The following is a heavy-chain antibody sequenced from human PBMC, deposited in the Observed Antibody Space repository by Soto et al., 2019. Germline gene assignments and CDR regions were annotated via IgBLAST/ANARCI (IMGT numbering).Heavy chain of an antibody. Sequence: LQLQESGSGLVKPSQTLSLTCAVSGGSISSGGYSWNWIRQPPGKGLEWIGYISHSGSTYYSPSLKSRVNLAVDRSKHQFSLKLSSVSAAETAVYYCASGGLLPGDWGQGALVTVSS. CDR2: ISHSGST. D-gene: IGHD6-19*01. V-gene: IGHV4-30-2*01. CDR3: ASGGLLPGD. J-gene: IGHJ4*02. CDR1: GGSISSGGYS.